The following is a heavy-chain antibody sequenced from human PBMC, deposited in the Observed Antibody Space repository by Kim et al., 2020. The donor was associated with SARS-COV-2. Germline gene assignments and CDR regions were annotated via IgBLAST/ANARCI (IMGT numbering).Heavy chain of an antibody. CDR1: GYTFTSYA. D-gene: IGHD5-12*01. V-gene: IGHV1-3*01. CDR2: INAGNGNT. Sequence: ASVKVSCKASGYTFTSYAMHWVRQAPGQRLEWMGWINAGNGNTKYSQKFQGRVTITRDTSASTAYMELSSLRSEDTAVYYCARTGKRWLQLGYFDYWGQGTLVTVSS. J-gene: IGHJ4*02. CDR3: ARTGKRWLQLGYFDY.